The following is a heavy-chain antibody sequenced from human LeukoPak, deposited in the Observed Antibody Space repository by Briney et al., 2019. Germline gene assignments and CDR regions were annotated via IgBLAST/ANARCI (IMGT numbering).Heavy chain of an antibody. V-gene: IGHV3-23*01. CDR1: GFTPSSYE. D-gene: IGHD6-19*01. CDR3: ARNSGWYGVS. CDR2: VDYSGGDT. Sequence: GGSLRLSCIASGFTPSSYEMSGSRQAPGEGLEWVSRVDYSGGDTNYADSVMGRFTISRDNSKNTLSVQLNSLSADDTAVYCCARNSGWYGVSWGQGTLVTVSS. J-gene: IGHJ4*02.